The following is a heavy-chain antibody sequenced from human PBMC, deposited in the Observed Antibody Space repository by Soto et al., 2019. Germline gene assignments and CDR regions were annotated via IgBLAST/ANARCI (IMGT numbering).Heavy chain of an antibody. V-gene: IGHV1-2*02. Sequence: ASVKVSCKASGYTFIGYYMHWVRQAPGQGLEWMGWINPNSGDTNYAQKFQGRVTMTRDTSISTAYTELSRLRFDDTAVYYCARARTNYYNTSDYDFWGQGALVTVSS. CDR3: ARARTNYYNTSDYDF. CDR2: INPNSGDT. J-gene: IGHJ4*02. D-gene: IGHD3-22*01. CDR1: GYTFIGYY.